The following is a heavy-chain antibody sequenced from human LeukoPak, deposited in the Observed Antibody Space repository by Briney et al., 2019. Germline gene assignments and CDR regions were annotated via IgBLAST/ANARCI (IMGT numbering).Heavy chain of an antibody. CDR1: GGSFSGYY. CDR3: AIGDYYYYYGMDV. J-gene: IGHJ6*02. Sequence: SETLSLTCAVYGGSFSGYYWSWIRQPPGKGLEWIGEINHSGSTNYDPSLKSRVTISVDTSKNQFSLKLSSVTAADTAVYYCAIGDYYYYYGMDVWGQGTTVTVSS. V-gene: IGHV4-34*01. CDR2: INHSGST.